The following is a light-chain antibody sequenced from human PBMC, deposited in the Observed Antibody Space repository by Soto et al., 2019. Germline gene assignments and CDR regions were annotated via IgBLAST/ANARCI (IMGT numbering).Light chain of an antibody. CDR2: DVT. Sequence: QSALTQPRSVSGSPGQSVTISCAGTSGDIGSYSYVSWYQQHPGKAPKLIIYDVTARPSGVPDRFSGSKSGNTASLTISGLQAQDEADYYCSSYAATYTVEAVFGGGTKLTVL. CDR1: SGDIGSYSY. V-gene: IGLV2-11*01. J-gene: IGLJ3*02. CDR3: SSYAATYTVEAV.